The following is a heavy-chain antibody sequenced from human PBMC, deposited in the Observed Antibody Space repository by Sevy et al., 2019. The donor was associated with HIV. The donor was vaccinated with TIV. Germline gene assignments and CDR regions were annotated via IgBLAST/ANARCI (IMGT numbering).Heavy chain of an antibody. J-gene: IGHJ3*02. CDR1: GYTFTGYY. CDR2: INPNSSDT. D-gene: IGHD2-21*02. CDR3: ARDFLAVTSIPSDAFDI. Sequence: ASVKVSCKASGYTFTGYYMNWVRQAPGQGLEWMGWINPNSSDTQYSEKFQGRVTMTRDTSISTAYMQLSSLRSDDTAVYYCARDFLAVTSIPSDAFDIWGLGTMVTVSS. V-gene: IGHV1-2*02.